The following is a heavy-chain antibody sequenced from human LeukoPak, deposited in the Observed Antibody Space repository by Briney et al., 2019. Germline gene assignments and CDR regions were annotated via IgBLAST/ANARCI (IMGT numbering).Heavy chain of an antibody. CDR2: IYYSGST. CDR3: ARLRSGSPYAHYWYFDL. J-gene: IGHJ2*01. V-gene: IGHV4-39*01. D-gene: IGHD1-26*01. Sequence: SETLSLTCTVSGGSISSSSYYWGWLRQPPGKGLEWIGSIYYSGSTSYNPSLKSGVTISVDPSKNQFSLKLSSVTAADTAVYYCARLRSGSPYAHYWYFDLWGRGTLVTVSS. CDR1: GGSISSSSYY.